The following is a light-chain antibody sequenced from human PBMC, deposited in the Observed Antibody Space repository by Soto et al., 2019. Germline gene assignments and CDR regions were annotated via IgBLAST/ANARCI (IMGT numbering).Light chain of an antibody. CDR1: QIISSW. V-gene: IGKV1-5*01. CDR2: DAS. J-gene: IGKJ1*01. Sequence: DIQMTQSPSTLSASVGDRVTITCRASQIISSWLAWYQQTPGKAPKLLIYDASSLETGVPSRFSGSRSGTEFTLTLSSLQPEDFATYYYQQYRTFGQGTKVDIK. CDR3: QQYRT.